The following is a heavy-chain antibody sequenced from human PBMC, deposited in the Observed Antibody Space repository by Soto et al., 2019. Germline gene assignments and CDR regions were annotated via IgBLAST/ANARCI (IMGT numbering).Heavy chain of an antibody. CDR2: ISAYNGNT. Sequence: ASVKVSCKASGYTFTSYGISWVRQAPGQGLEWMGWISAYNGNTNYAQKLQGRVTMTTDTSTSTAYMELRSLRSDDTAVYYCARVSDYYDSSGYYTNPYYYYCGMDVWGQGTTVTVSS. CDR3: ARVSDYYDSSGYYTNPYYYYCGMDV. J-gene: IGHJ6*02. D-gene: IGHD3-22*01. CDR1: GYTFTSYG. V-gene: IGHV1-18*01.